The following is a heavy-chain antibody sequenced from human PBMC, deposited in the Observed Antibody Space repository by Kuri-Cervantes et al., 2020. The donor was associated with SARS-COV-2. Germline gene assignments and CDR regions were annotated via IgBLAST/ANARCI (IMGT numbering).Heavy chain of an antibody. CDR2: INSDGSST. CDR3: ARASSITGTTRHFDY. D-gene: IGHD1-7*01. CDR1: GFTFSSYW. Sequence: GESLKISCAASGFTFSSYWKHWVRQAPGKGLVWVSRINSDGSSTSYADSVKGRFTISRDNAKNTLYLHMNSLRVEDTAVYYCARASSITGTTRHFDYWGQGTLVTVSS. V-gene: IGHV3-74*01. J-gene: IGHJ4*02.